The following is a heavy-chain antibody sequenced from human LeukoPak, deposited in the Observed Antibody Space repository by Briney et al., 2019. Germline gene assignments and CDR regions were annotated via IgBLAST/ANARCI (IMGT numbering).Heavy chain of an antibody. Sequence: PGGSLRLSCAASGFTYGTYAVSWVRQAPGKGLEWVSAISGSGGSTYYADSVKGRFTISRDNSKNTLYLQMNSLRAEDTAVYYCAKVVRYCSSTSCYGYFDYWGQGTLVTVSS. CDR3: AKVVRYCSSTSCYGYFDY. CDR1: GFTYGTYA. V-gene: IGHV3-23*01. J-gene: IGHJ4*02. D-gene: IGHD2-2*01. CDR2: ISGSGGST.